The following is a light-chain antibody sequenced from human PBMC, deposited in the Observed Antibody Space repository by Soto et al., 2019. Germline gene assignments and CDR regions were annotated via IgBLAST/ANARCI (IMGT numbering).Light chain of an antibody. CDR2: ATA. Sequence: IVLTQSPGTLSLSPGERATLSCRASQSVSSAFFAWYQKKPGQPLRLLIYATASRATGIPDRFSGSGSATDFTLTISRLEPEYFALHSSQQSGYSPPTFGRGP. V-gene: IGKV3-20*01. CDR3: QQSGYSPPT. CDR1: QSVSSAF. J-gene: IGKJ4*01.